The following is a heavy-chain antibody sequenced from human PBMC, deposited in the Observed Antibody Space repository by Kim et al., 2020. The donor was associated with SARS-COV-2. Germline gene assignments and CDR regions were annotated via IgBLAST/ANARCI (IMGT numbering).Heavy chain of an antibody. CDR3: ARDRPRTGTTFRAV. J-gene: IGHJ4*02. CDR2: ISSSGSTI. V-gene: IGHV3-11*01. D-gene: IGHD1-7*01. CDR1: GFTFSDYY. Sequence: GGSLRLSCAASGFTFSDYYMSWIRQAPGKGLEWVSYISSSGSTIYYADSVKGRFTISRDNAKNSLYLQMNSLRAEDTAVYYCARDRPRTGTTFRAVWGQGTLVTVSS.